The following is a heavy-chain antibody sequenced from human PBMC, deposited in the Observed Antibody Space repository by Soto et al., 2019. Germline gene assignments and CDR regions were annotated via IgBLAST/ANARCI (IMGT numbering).Heavy chain of an antibody. Sequence: QVQLQESGPGLVKPSQTLSLTCTVSGGSISSGGYYWSWIRQHPGKGLEWIGYIYYSGSTYYNPSLKSRVPLSVDTSKNQFSLKLSSVTAADTAVYYCARDVVLVPADGVYYGMDVWGQGTTVTVSS. V-gene: IGHV4-31*03. CDR1: GGSISSGGYY. J-gene: IGHJ6*02. CDR2: IYYSGST. D-gene: IGHD2-2*01. CDR3: ARDVVLVPADGVYYGMDV.